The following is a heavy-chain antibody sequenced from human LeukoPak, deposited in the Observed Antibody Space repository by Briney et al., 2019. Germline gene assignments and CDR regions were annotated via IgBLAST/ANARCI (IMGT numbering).Heavy chain of an antibody. Sequence: SETLSLTCTVSGGSISSYYWSWIRQPAGKGLEWIGRIYTSGSTNYNPSLKSRVTISVDTSKNQFSLKLSSVTAADTAVYYCASLRKRGGAFDLWGQGTVVTVSS. CDR1: GGSISSYY. V-gene: IGHV4-4*07. J-gene: IGHJ3*01. CDR2: IYTSGST. CDR3: ASLRKRGGAFDL.